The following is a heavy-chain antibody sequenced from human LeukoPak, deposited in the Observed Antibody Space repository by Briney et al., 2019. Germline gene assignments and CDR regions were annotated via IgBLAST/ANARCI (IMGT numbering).Heavy chain of an antibody. Sequence: GGSLRLSCEPSGFTLSSYAMSWVRQPPGKGLEWVYAISDSGNTYHAEPVTGRFTISRDNAKNSLYLQMNSLRDEDTAVYYCAREQAYYYDSSGTALTAEIKYYFDYWGQGTLVTVSS. V-gene: IGHV3-23*01. D-gene: IGHD3-22*01. CDR2: ISDSGNT. J-gene: IGHJ4*02. CDR3: AREQAYYYDSSGTALTAEIKYYFDY. CDR1: GFTLSSYA.